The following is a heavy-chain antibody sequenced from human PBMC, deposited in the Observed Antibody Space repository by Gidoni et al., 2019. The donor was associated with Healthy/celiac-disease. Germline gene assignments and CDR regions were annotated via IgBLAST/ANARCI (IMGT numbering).Heavy chain of an antibody. D-gene: IGHD3-10*01. CDR1: GFPFSTYY. J-gene: IGHJ4*02. Sequence: QVQLVESGGGLVKPGGSLRLSGAASGFPFSTYYMSWIRQAPGKGLEWVSYISSSGSTIYYADSVKGRFTISRDNAKNSLYLQMNSLRAEDTAVYYCARYYYGSGSYQNYFDYWGQGTLVTVSS. CDR3: ARYYYGSGSYQNYFDY. CDR2: ISSSGSTI. V-gene: IGHV3-11*01.